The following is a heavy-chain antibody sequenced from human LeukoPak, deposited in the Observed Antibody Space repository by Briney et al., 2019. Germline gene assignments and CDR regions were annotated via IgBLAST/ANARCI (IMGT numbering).Heavy chain of an antibody. CDR2: ISSGSEII. Sequence: GRSLRLSCVASGFTFSTYNMNWVRHAPGKGREWVSFISSGSEIIYYADSVKGRFTVSRDNDKKSLYLQMNSLRDVDTAVYYCARNPAGIGDYLGQGSLVTVSS. J-gene: IGHJ4*02. CDR1: GFTFSTYN. D-gene: IGHD1-1*01. V-gene: IGHV3-48*02. CDR3: ARNPAGIGDY.